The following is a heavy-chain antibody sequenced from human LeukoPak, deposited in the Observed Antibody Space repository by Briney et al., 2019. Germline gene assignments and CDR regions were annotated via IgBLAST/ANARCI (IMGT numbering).Heavy chain of an antibody. Sequence: GASLSPSCAVSAFTSGTYTMGWVRQAARDWLGWVSSINVGGGTTYYADSVKGRFTISRDNSKNTLYRQMNSLRAEDTAVYYCTREMKVTAVGTVGFDIWGQGTMVTVSS. D-gene: IGHD2-21*02. CDR3: TREMKVTAVGTVGFDI. J-gene: IGHJ3*02. CDR1: AFTSGTYT. V-gene: IGHV3-23*01. CDR2: INVGGGTT.